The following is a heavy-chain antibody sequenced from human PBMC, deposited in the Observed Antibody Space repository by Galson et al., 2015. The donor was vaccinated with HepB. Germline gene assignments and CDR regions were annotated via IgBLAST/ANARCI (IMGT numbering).Heavy chain of an antibody. CDR2: ILYDGSRE. Sequence: SLRLSCAASGFTLSSYVMHWVRQAPGKGLEWVAVILYDGSREFYADSVKGRFTISRDNSENTLYLQMNSLRVEDTAVYYCAKEEGSMDVWGKGTTVTVSS. J-gene: IGHJ6*03. CDR1: GFTLSSYV. V-gene: IGHV3-30*18. D-gene: IGHD2-15*01. CDR3: AKEEGSMDV.